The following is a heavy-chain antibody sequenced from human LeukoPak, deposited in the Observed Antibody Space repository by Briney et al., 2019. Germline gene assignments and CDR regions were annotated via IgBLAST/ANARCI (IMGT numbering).Heavy chain of an antibody. CDR1: GFTFSTYA. CDR2: ISGTGGST. D-gene: IGHD6-13*01. V-gene: IGHV3-23*01. Sequence: PGGSLRLSCAASGFTFSTYAMSWVRQAPGKGLEWVSAISGTGGSTYYTDSVKGRFTISRDNSKNTLYLQMNSLRAEDTALYYCAITSIAAAARQCFWGQGTLVTVSS. CDR3: AITSIAAAARQCF. J-gene: IGHJ4*02.